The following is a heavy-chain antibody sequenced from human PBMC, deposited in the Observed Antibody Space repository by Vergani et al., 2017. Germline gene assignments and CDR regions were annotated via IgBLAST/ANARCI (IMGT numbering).Heavy chain of an antibody. CDR3: ARGQFRIRRDAFDI. CDR2: INHSERT. V-gene: IGHV4-34*01. Sequence: QVQLHQWGAGLLNPSETLSLTCAVSGWSFSGYYWSWIRQPPGKGLEWIGEINHSERTNYNPSLKSRVTISVDTYKNQFSLKLSSVTAADTAVYYCARGQFRIRRDAFDIWGQGTMVTVSS. CDR1: GWSFSGYY. D-gene: IGHD2-15*01. J-gene: IGHJ3*02.